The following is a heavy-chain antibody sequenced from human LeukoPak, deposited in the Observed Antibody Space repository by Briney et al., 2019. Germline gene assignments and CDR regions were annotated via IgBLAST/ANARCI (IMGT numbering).Heavy chain of an antibody. CDR1: GGSISGYY. J-gene: IGHJ3*02. V-gene: IGHV4-38-2*02. CDR2: IYHSGST. D-gene: IGHD3-22*01. CDR3: ARGPYSYDSSGAFDI. Sequence: SETLSLTCTVSGGSISGYYWGWIRQPPGKGLEWIGSIYHSGSTYYNPSLKSRVTISVDTSKNQFSLKLSSVTAADTAVYFCARGPYSYDSSGAFDIWGQGTMVTVSS.